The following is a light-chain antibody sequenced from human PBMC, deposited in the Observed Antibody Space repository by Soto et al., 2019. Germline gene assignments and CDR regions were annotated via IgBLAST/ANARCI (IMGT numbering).Light chain of an antibody. J-gene: IGLJ1*01. CDR2: VGTGGLVG. CDR1: SAYGSYK. Sequence: QPVLSQPPSASASLGASVTLTCTLTSAYGSYKVDWYQRRPGKGPRFVKRVGTGGLVGSKGDGFPDRFSVLGSGLNRYLTIKDIQEEDEGDYFCGADHGSGSDFVYVFGSGTKLTVL. CDR3: GADHGSGSDFVYV. V-gene: IGLV9-49*03.